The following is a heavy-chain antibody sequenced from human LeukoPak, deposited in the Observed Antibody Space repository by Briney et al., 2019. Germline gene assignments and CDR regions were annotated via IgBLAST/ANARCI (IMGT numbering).Heavy chain of an antibody. V-gene: IGHV4-61*01. CDR3: ARGPYCSGGSCYSGFDY. J-gene: IGHJ4*02. Sequence: PSETLSLTCTVSGGSVSNSLYYWSWIRQPPGKGLEWIGYIYYSGSTSYNPSLKSRVTISIDTSKSQFSLKLNSVTAADTAVYYCARGPYCSGGSCYSGFDYWGQGTLVTVSS. CDR2: IYYSGST. CDR1: GGSVSNSLYY. D-gene: IGHD2-15*01.